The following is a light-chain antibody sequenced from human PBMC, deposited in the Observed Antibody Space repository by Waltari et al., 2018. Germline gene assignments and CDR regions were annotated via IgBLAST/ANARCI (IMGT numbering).Light chain of an antibody. CDR1: SSNIGTNI. J-gene: IGLJ2*01. CDR3: AAWDDSLSGPV. CDR2: GND. V-gene: IGLV1-44*01. Sequence: QSVLTQPPSASGTPGQRVTISCSGSSSNIGTNIVNWYQQLPETAPKLLIYGNDQRPSGVPARCAGSKSGTSASLAISGLQSGDEADYYCAAWDDSLSGPVFGGGTKLTVL.